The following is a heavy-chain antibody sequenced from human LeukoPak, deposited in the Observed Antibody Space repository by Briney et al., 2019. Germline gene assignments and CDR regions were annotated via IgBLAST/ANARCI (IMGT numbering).Heavy chain of an antibody. V-gene: IGHV3-21*04. D-gene: IGHD1-1*01. CDR2: ISTNSNYI. J-gene: IGHJ4*02. Sequence: GGSLRLSCAASGFTFSSYSMNWVRQAPGKGLEWVSSISTNSNYIYYADSVKGRFSISRDNAKNTLYLQMNSLRAEDTAVYYCAKDRINWNYFDYWGQGTLVTVSS. CDR3: AKDRINWNYFDY. CDR1: GFTFSSYS.